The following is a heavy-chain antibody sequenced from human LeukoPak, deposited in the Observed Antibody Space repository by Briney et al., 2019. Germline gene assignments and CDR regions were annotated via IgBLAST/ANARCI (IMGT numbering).Heavy chain of an antibody. D-gene: IGHD2-15*01. CDR3: AIDLGYCSGGSCWSAYYYYGMDV. Sequence: ASVTVSCKASGYTFTGHYMHWVRQAPGQGLERMGWINPNSDGTNYAQKFQGRVTMTRDTSISTAYMELSRLRSDDTAVYYCAIDLGYCSGGSCWSAYYYYGMDVWGQGPTVTVSS. V-gene: IGHV1-2*02. J-gene: IGHJ6*02. CDR1: GYTFTGHY. CDR2: INPNSDGT.